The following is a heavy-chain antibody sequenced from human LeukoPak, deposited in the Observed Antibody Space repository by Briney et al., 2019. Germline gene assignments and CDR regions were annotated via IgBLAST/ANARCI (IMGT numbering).Heavy chain of an antibody. Sequence: ASVKVSCKVSGASLSETSMHWVRQAPGQWLEWVGGFDPEDGESIFAQRFQGRFSMTEDTSTDTAYMELSSLRPEDTAVYYCATADKWEPLDYWGQGTLVTVSS. CDR1: GASLSETS. CDR2: FDPEDGES. D-gene: IGHD1-26*01. V-gene: IGHV1-24*01. CDR3: ATADKWEPLDY. J-gene: IGHJ4*02.